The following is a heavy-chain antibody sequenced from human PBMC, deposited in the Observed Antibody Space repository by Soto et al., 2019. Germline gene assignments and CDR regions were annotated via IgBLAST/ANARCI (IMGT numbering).Heavy chain of an antibody. CDR1: GYIFSDNY. CDR3: ARAREDSSGWFDY. Sequence: QVQLVQSGAEVKQPGASMKVSCKASGYIFSDNYIHWVRQAPGQGLEWMAWINPKSGGTNYARNFQGRVTLTRDTSISTAYMDLSRLTSDDTAVYYCARAREDSSGWFDYWGQGTLVTASS. D-gene: IGHD6-19*01. CDR2: INPKSGGT. V-gene: IGHV1-2*02. J-gene: IGHJ4*02.